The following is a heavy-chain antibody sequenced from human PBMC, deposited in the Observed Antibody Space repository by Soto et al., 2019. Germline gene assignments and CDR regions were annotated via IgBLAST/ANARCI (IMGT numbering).Heavy chain of an antibody. J-gene: IGHJ6*03. CDR1: GGSIDSYY. CDR3: ARERDYYFYMDV. Sequence: SETLSLTCTVSGGSIDSYYGSWIRQPPGKGLEWIGYIYYIGSTNYNPSLKSRVTISIDTSKNQFSLKLSSVTAADTAVYYCARERDYYFYMDVWGKGTTVTVSS. V-gene: IGHV4-59*01. CDR2: IYYIGST.